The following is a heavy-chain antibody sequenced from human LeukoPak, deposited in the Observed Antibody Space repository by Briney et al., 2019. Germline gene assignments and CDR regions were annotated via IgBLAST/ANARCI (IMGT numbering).Heavy chain of an antibody. CDR3: ARDTDGSLDY. CDR2: IKQDGSTK. CDR1: GFTFTNSW. J-gene: IGHJ4*02. D-gene: IGHD1-26*01. V-gene: IGHV3-7*01. Sequence: PGGSLRLSCAAPGFTFTNSWMAWVRQAPGKGLEWVANIKQDGSTKDYVDSLKGRFTISRDNPKNSLYLQMNSLRADDTAVYYCARDTDGSLDYWGQGILVTVAS.